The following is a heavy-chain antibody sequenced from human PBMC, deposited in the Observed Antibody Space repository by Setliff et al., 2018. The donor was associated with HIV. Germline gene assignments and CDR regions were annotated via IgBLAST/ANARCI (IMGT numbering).Heavy chain of an antibody. Sequence: SETLSLTCGISDYSITSGYYWGWIRQPPGKGLEWIGSIYRSGSTYDNPSLKSRVTISFDTSKTQFSLILTSVTAAATAVYYCATQGLTVPIPGGYFQHWGPGILVTVSS. CDR2: IYRSGST. CDR3: ATQGLTVPIPGGYFQH. J-gene: IGHJ1*01. V-gene: IGHV4-38-2*01. CDR1: DYSITSGYY. D-gene: IGHD2-21*02.